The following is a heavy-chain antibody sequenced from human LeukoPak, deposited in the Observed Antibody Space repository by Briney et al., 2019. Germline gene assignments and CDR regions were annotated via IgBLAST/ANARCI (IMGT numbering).Heavy chain of an antibody. Sequence: PSETLSLTCTVSGGSISSYYWSWIRQPPGKGLEWIGYIYYSGSTNYNPSLKSRVTISVDTSKNQFSLKLSSVTAADTAVYYCARLYYYGSGSYIDYWGQGTLVTVSS. CDR2: IYYSGST. D-gene: IGHD3-10*01. V-gene: IGHV4-59*01. J-gene: IGHJ4*02. CDR1: GGSISSYY. CDR3: ARLYYYGSGSYIDY.